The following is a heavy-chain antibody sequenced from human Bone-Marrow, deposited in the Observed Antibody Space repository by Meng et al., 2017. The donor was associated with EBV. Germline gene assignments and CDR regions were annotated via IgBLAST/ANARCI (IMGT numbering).Heavy chain of an antibody. CDR3: ASESGRGFTPDY. J-gene: IGHJ4*02. CDR1: RGSFRSDA. V-gene: IGHV1-69*01. CDR2: LIPMSDAP. D-gene: IGHD3-10*01. Sequence: VDVGHMASQATKPGASCEVSGDTSRGSFRSDAISCWRQAPGQGLEWMGDLIPMSDAPHYAQKFQGRVTITADESTSTHYMDLSGLRSEDTAVYYCASESGRGFTPDYWGQGTLVTVSS.